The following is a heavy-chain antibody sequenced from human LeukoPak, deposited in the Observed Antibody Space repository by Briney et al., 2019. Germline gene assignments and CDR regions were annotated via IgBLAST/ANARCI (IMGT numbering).Heavy chain of an antibody. Sequence: PSETLSLTYTVSGGSISSYYWSWIRQPPGKGLEWIGYIYYSGSTNYNPSLKSRVTISVDTSKNQFSLKLSSVTAADTAVYYCARGITIFGVVINYYYMDVWGKGTTVTVSS. D-gene: IGHD3-3*01. V-gene: IGHV4-59*01. J-gene: IGHJ6*03. CDR2: IYYSGST. CDR3: ARGITIFGVVINYYYMDV. CDR1: GGSISSYY.